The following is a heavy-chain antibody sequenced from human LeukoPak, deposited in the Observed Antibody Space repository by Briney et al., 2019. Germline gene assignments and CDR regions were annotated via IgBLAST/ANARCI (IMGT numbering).Heavy chain of an antibody. D-gene: IGHD3-10*01. CDR1: GFTFSSYE. CDR3: ARDLIGGSGSYYPFDY. Sequence: GGSLRLSCAASGFTFSSYEMNWVRQAPGKGLEWVSYISSSGSSIYYAASVKGRFTISRDNAKNSLYLQMNSLRAEDTAVYYCARDLIGGSGSYYPFDYWGQGTLVTVSS. J-gene: IGHJ4*02. CDR2: ISSSGSSI. V-gene: IGHV3-48*03.